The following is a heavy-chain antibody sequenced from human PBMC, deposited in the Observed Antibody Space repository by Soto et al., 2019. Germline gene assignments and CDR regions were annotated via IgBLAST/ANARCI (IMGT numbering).Heavy chain of an antibody. D-gene: IGHD2-15*01. J-gene: IGHJ4*02. CDR1: GFTFNSYW. V-gene: IGHV3-74*01. Sequence: EVQLAESGGGLVQPGGSLRLSCAASGFTFNSYWMHWVRQVPGKGLVWVSRINNGGSTTNYADSVKARFTISRDNARKVVYLQMNRRSADDTGVYYCVMGVIAANFFDSWGQGRLVTVSS. CDR2: INNGGSTT. CDR3: VMGVIAANFFDS.